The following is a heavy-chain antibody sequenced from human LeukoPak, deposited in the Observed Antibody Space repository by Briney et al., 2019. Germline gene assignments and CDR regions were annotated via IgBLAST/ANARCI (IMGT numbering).Heavy chain of an antibody. CDR1: GFTFSNYA. J-gene: IGHJ4*02. CDR2: ISSSGGST. Sequence: GGSLRLSCAASGFTFSNYAMSWARQAPGKGLEWVSAISSSGGSTYYADSVKGRFTIPRDNSKNTLYLEMNSLRAEDTAVYYCTKGTIWLPFDYWGQGTLVTVSS. V-gene: IGHV3-23*01. D-gene: IGHD5-18*01. CDR3: TKGTIWLPFDY.